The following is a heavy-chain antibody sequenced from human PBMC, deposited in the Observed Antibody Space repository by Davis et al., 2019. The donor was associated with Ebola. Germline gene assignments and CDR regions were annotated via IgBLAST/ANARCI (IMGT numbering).Heavy chain of an antibody. Sequence: PGGSLRLSCAASGFTFDDYAMHWVRQAPGKGLEWVSGISWNSGSIGYADSVKGRFTISRDNAKNSLYLQMNSLRAEDTAVYYCARIRPAAIPYGMDVWGQGTTVTVSS. CDR2: ISWNSGSI. J-gene: IGHJ6*02. V-gene: IGHV3-9*01. CDR3: ARIRPAAIPYGMDV. D-gene: IGHD2-2*01. CDR1: GFTFDDYA.